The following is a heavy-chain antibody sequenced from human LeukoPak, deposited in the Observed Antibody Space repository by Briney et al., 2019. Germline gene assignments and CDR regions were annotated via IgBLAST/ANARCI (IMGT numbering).Heavy chain of an antibody. D-gene: IGHD3-10*01. CDR1: GFTFSSYG. CDR2: ISYDGSNK. J-gene: IGHJ4*02. Sequence: PGGSLRLSCAASGFTFSSYGMHWVRQAPGKGLEWVAVISYDGSNKYYADSVKGRFTISRDNSKNTLYLQMNSLRAEDTAVYYCARDSRRYYGSGSYPDYWGQGTLVTVSS. CDR3: ARDSRRYYGSGSYPDY. V-gene: IGHV3-30*03.